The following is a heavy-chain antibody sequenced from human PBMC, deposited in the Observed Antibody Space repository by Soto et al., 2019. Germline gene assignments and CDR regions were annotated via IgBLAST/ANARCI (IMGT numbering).Heavy chain of an antibody. Sequence: HMQLVQSGPEVKKLGTSVKVSCRASGFIFNSSAMQWVRQARGQRLEWIGWIVVGSGNTNYAQKFQERVTTTRDISTSADYIELSSRRSEDTAGDSCAEVVYGGPPPYWGQGTLVTVSS. V-gene: IGHV1-58*02. D-gene: IGHD4-17*01. J-gene: IGHJ4*02. CDR3: AEVVYGGPPPY. CDR2: IVVGSGNT. CDR1: GFIFNSSA.